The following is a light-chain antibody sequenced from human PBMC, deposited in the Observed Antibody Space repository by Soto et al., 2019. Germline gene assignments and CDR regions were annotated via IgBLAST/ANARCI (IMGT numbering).Light chain of an antibody. CDR1: QSISKH. Sequence: MQLTHPHSSLPSSAEDRVIITCRASQSISKHLNWYQQKPGKAPKLLIFAASSLQSGVPSRFSVSGYGPDLTRTVICLQREDFASYYCQQSYSSAPTCCQGTKVEI. J-gene: IGKJ1*01. V-gene: IGKV1-39*01. CDR2: AAS. CDR3: QQSYSSAPT.